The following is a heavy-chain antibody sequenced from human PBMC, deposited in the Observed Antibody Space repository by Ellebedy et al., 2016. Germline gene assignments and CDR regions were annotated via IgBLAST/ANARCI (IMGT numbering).Heavy chain of an antibody. CDR3: ARGGVELLGGFDY. D-gene: IGHD1-7*01. V-gene: IGHV1-69*04. J-gene: IGHJ4*02. Sequence: ASVKVSCKASGGTFSSYAISWVRQAPGQGLEWMGRIIPILGIANYAQKFQGRVTITADKSTSTAYMELSSLRSEDTAVYYCARGGVELLGGFDYWGQGTLVTVSS. CDR2: IIPILGIA. CDR1: GGTFSSYA.